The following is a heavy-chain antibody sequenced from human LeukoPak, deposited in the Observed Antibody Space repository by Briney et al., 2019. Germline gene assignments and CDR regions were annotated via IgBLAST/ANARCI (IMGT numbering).Heavy chain of an antibody. CDR3: AKDDAWLRFGE. CDR2: ISPSGDIT. Sequence: GGSLRLSCAASGFTFSNHGMNWVRQAPGKGLEWVSGISPSGDITYYADSVKGRLTISRDNSKNTLYLEVISLTAEDTAVYYCAKDDAWLRFGEWSQGTLVTVSS. J-gene: IGHJ4*02. CDR1: GFTFSNHG. V-gene: IGHV3-23*01. D-gene: IGHD3-10*01.